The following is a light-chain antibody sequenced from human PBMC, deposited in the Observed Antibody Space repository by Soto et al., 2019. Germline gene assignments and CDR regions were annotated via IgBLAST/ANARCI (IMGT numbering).Light chain of an antibody. CDR3: SSYGGSDNLI. J-gene: IGLJ2*01. CDR1: SNDLGGYNY. Sequence: QSARTQPPSASGSPGQSVTISWTGSSNDLGGYNYVSWYQHHPGKAPKLIIYEVRERPSGVPDRFSGSKSGNTASLTVSGLQAEDEADYYCSSYGGSDNLIFGGGTKVTVL. CDR2: EVR. V-gene: IGLV2-8*01.